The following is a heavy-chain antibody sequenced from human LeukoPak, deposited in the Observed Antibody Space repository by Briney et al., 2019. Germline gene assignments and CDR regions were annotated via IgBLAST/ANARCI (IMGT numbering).Heavy chain of an antibody. CDR1: GGSFSGYY. Sequence: SETLSLTCAVYGGSFSGYYWSWIRQPPGRGLEWIGEINHSGSTNYNPSLKSRVTISVDTSKNQFSLKLSSVTAADTAVYYCARVLRATLVRGVLSYWGQGTLVTVSS. CDR2: INHSGST. V-gene: IGHV4-34*01. D-gene: IGHD3-10*01. CDR3: ARVLRATLVRGVLSY. J-gene: IGHJ4*02.